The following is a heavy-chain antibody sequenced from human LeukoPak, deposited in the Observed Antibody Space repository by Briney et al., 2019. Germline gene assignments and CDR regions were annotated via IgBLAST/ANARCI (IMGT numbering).Heavy chain of an antibody. CDR2: IYYSGST. J-gene: IGHJ4*02. CDR1: GGSISSSSYY. CDR3: ARIDYYDSSEIDY. Sequence: PSETLSLTCTVSGGSISSSSYYWGWIRQPPGKGLEWIGSIYYSGSTYYNPSLKSRLTISVDTSKNQFSLKLSSVTAADPAVYYCARIDYYDSSEIDYWGQGTLVTVSS. V-gene: IGHV4-39*07. D-gene: IGHD3-22*01.